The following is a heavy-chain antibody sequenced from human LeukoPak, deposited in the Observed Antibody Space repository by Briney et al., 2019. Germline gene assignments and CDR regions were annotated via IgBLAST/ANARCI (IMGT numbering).Heavy chain of an antibody. J-gene: IGHJ4*02. CDR2: ISYDGSNK. Sequence: PGGSLRLSCAASGFRFSGYAMHWVRQAPGKGLGWVAVISYDGSNKHYADSVKGRFTISRDNSKNTLYLQMNSLRVEDTAMYYCARGDPYGVDYWGQGTLVTVSS. D-gene: IGHD4-17*01. CDR3: ARGDPYGVDY. CDR1: GFRFSGYA. V-gene: IGHV3-30*04.